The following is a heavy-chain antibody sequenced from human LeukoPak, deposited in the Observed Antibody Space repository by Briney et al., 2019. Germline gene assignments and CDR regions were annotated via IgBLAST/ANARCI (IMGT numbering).Heavy chain of an antibody. CDR2: VYYSGST. D-gene: IGHD3-10*01. V-gene: IGHV4-39*01. J-gene: IGHJ5*02. CDR1: GGSISSSNYY. CDR3: ARLDATLVRGEINH. Sequence: SETLSLTCTVSGGSISSSNYYWGWIRQPPGKGLEWIGNVYYSGSTYYNPSLNIRVTVSVDTSKNQFSLNLSSVTAADTAVYYCARLDATLVRGEINHWGQGTLVTVSS.